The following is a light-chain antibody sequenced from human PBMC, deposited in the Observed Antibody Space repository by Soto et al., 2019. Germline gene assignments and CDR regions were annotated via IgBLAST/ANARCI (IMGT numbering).Light chain of an antibody. CDR2: DAY. J-gene: IGKJ5*01. Sequence: VLTQSPVTLSLSPGERATLSCRASQSFRGLLAWYQQKPGQAPRLLIYDAYNRATGIPPRFSGSGSGTDFTLTISSLEPEDSAVYYCQPRHILPLTCGQGTRLEIK. CDR3: QPRHILPLT. CDR1: QSFRGL. V-gene: IGKV3-11*01.